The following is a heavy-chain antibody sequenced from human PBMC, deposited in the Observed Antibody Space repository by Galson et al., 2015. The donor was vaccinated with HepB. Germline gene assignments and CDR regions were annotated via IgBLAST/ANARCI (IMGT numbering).Heavy chain of an antibody. Sequence: SVKVSCKASGYTFTDYYMQWVRQAPGQGLEWMGRINPNSGGTNYAQKFQGRVTMTRDTSISTAYMELNRLRSDDTAVYFCARGHVTTIDYWGQGTLVTVSS. CDR1: GYTFTDYY. CDR3: ARGHVTTIDY. J-gene: IGHJ4*02. V-gene: IGHV1-2*06. CDR2: INPNSGGT. D-gene: IGHD1-14*01.